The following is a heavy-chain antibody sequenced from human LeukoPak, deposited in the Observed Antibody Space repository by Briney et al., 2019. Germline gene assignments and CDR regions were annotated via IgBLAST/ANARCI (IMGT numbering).Heavy chain of an antibody. CDR1: GYNFTSYG. V-gene: IGHV1-18*01. Sequence: ASVKVSCKASGYNFTSYGISWVRQAPGQGLEWMGWISAYNGNTNYAQKLQGRVTMTTDTSTSTAYMELRSLRSDDTAVYYCARELDYADSLGGMDVWGQGTTVTVSS. J-gene: IGHJ6*02. CDR2: ISAYNGNT. CDR3: ARELDYADSLGGMDV. D-gene: IGHD4-17*01.